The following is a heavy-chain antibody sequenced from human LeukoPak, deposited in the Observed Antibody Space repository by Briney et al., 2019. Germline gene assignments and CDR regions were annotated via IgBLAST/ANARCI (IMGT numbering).Heavy chain of an antibody. V-gene: IGHV4-39*07. J-gene: IGHJ5*02. CDR3: ARDSRPYYDILTGYYRGGWFDP. CDR2: IYYSGST. D-gene: IGHD3-9*01. CDR1: GGSISSSSYY. Sequence: SETLSLTCTVSGGSISSSSYYWGWIRQPPGKGLEWIGSIYYSGSTYYNPSLKSRVTISVDTSKNQFSLKLSSVTAADTAVYYCARDSRPYYDILTGYYRGGWFDPWGQGTLVTVSS.